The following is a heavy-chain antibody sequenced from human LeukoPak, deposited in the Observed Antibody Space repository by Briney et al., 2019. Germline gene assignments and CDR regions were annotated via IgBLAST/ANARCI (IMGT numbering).Heavy chain of an antibody. CDR3: ARDSIAARQVPFDY. CDR1: GFTSSSYA. D-gene: IGHD6-6*01. J-gene: IGHJ4*02. V-gene: IGHV3-30-3*01. CDR2: ISYDGSNK. Sequence: GGSLRLSCAASGFTSSSYAMHWVRQAPGKGLEWVAVISYDGSNKYYADSVKGRFTISRDNSKNTLYLQMNSLRAEDTAVYYCARDSIAARQVPFDYWGQGTLVTVSS.